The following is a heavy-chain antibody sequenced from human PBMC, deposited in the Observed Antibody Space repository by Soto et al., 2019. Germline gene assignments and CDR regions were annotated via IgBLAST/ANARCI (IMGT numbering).Heavy chain of an antibody. V-gene: IGHV1-2*04. Sequence: ASVKVSCKASGYTFTGYYMHWVRQAPGQGLEWMGWINPNSGGTNYAQKFQGWVTMTRDTSISTAYMELSRLRSDDTAVYYCARKQLEDYYGMDVWGQGTTVTVSS. CDR1: GYTFTGYY. J-gene: IGHJ6*02. CDR3: ARKQLEDYYGMDV. CDR2: INPNSGGT. D-gene: IGHD6-6*01.